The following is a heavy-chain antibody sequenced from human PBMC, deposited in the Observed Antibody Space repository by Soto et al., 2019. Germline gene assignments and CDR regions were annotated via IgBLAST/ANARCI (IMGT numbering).Heavy chain of an antibody. CDR2: IYYSGST. J-gene: IGHJ3*02. D-gene: IGHD3-3*01. CDR3: ARQFWPGREAFDI. V-gene: IGHV4-59*08. CDR1: GGPISSYY. Sequence: PSETLSLTCTVSGGPISSYYWGWIRQPPGKGLEWIGDIYYSGSTNYNPSLKSRVTISVDTSKNQFSLKLSSLTAADPAVYYCARQFWPGREAFDIGAQGTMVTV.